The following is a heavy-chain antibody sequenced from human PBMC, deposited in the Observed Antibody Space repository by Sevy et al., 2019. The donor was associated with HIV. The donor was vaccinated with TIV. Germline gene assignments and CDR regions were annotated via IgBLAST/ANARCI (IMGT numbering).Heavy chain of an antibody. CDR3: GNDRAVLVWDAFDL. D-gene: IGHD3-10*01. Sequence: GGSLRLSCAASEITLSNYAMNWVRQAPGRGLEWVSAISGSGGSTYYADSVKGRFTISSDNSKNTLSLQMHSLRVEDTAVYYCGNDRAVLVWDAFDLWGQGTMVTVSS. CDR1: EITLSNYA. CDR2: ISGSGGST. V-gene: IGHV3-23*01. J-gene: IGHJ3*01.